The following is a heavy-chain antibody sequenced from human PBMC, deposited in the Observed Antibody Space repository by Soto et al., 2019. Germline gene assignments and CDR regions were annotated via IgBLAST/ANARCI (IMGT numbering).Heavy chain of an antibody. D-gene: IGHD3-22*01. CDR3: ARDDDYEANAFDY. Sequence: GGSLRLSCAASGFTFSRYGMNWVRQAPGKGLEWVALIWNDGIRKVYVDSVKGRFTISRDNSKNTLDLQMNSLRAEDTAVYYCARDDDYEANAFDYWGPGTLVTVS. CDR2: IWNDGIRK. J-gene: IGHJ4*02. V-gene: IGHV3-33*01. CDR1: GFTFSRYG.